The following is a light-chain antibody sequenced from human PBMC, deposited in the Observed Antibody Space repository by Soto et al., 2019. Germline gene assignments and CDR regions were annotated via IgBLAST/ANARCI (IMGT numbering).Light chain of an antibody. CDR3: SSYTSFKTLV. V-gene: IGLV2-14*01. J-gene: IGLJ1*01. Sequence: QSVLTQPASVSASPGQSITISCTGSSSDVGGYKYVSWYQQHPGKAPKLLIYDVTNRPSGVSNRFSGSKSGYTASLTISGLQSEDEADYYCSSYTSFKTLVFGTGTKVTVL. CDR2: DVT. CDR1: SSDVGGYKY.